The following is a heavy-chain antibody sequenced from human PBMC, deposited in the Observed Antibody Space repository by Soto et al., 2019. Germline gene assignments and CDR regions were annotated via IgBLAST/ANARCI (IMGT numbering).Heavy chain of an antibody. CDR2: MNPDSGNT. D-gene: IGHD6-13*01. CDR1: GYTFSKYD. J-gene: IGHJ5*02. CDR3: ARVLSSFNTLNWLDP. Sequence: QVQLVQSGAEVKKPGASVKVSCKASGYTFSKYDISWVRQATGQGLEWMGWMNPDSGNTGYAQKFQGRVTLTRNTSISTAYMELSSLRSEDTAVYYCARVLSSFNTLNWLDPCGQGTLVTVSS. V-gene: IGHV1-8*01.